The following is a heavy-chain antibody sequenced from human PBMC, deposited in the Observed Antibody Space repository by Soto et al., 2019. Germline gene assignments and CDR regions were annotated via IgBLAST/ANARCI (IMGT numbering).Heavy chain of an antibody. CDR3: ASRLEAAAKSNWFDP. Sequence: QLQLQESGPGLVKPSETLSLTCTVSGVSISSSSYYWGWIRQPPGKGMEWIGCIYYSGSTHYNPSLKIRVTIAVDTSKNQFSRKLSSVTAADTAVYYCASRLEAAAKSNWFDPWGQGTLVTVSS. J-gene: IGHJ5*02. V-gene: IGHV4-39*01. CDR1: GVSISSSSYY. D-gene: IGHD6-13*01. CDR2: IYYSGST.